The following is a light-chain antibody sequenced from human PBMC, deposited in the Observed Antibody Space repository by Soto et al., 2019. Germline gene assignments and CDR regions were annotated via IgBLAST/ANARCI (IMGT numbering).Light chain of an antibody. Sequence: NFMLTQPHSVSESPGKTVTISCTRSSGNIANNYVQWYQQRPGSSPATVIYDDNQRPSGVPDRFSGSIDRSSNSASLTISGRETDDEADCYCLSYDGSKQGVFGGGTKLTVL. CDR2: DDN. CDR1: SGNIANNY. V-gene: IGLV6-57*01. J-gene: IGLJ3*02. CDR3: LSYDGSKQGV.